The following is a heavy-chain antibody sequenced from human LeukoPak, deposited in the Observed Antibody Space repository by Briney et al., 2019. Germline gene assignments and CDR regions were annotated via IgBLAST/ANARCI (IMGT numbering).Heavy chain of an antibody. Sequence: SETLSLTCAVYGGSFSGYYWSWIRQPPGKGLEWIGEINHSGSTNYNPSLKSRVTMSVDTSKNQFSLKLSSVTAADTAVYYCARSPLWFGELLFYFDYWGQGTLVTVSS. CDR1: GGSFSGYY. CDR3: ARSPLWFGELLFYFDY. J-gene: IGHJ4*02. V-gene: IGHV4-34*01. CDR2: INHSGST. D-gene: IGHD3-10*01.